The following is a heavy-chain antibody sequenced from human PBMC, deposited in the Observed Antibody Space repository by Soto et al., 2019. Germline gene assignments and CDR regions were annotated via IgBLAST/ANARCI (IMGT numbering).Heavy chain of an antibody. V-gene: IGHV3-23*01. CDR1: GFTSSNYA. CDR2: IRGSGETT. Sequence: EVELLESGGGLVQPGGSLRLSCAASGFTSSNYAMSWVRQSPGKGLEWLSSIRGSGETTYYADSVKGRVTISRDTDKNTLYLQINSLTAGDTAVYYCAKGGTTTNIILDSWGPGTPVTVSA. CDR3: AKGGTTTNIILDS. D-gene: IGHD1-1*01. J-gene: IGHJ4*02.